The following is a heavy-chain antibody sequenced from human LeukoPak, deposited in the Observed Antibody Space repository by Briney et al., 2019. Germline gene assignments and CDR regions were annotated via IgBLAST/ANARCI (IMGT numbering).Heavy chain of an antibody. CDR3: ARRRDFIDY. D-gene: IGHD3/OR15-3a*01. CDR1: GFTLSDYY. V-gene: IGHV3-11*01. Sequence: GGSLRLSCAASGFTLSDYYMSWIRQAPGKGLEWVSYSSSSGSTIYYADFVKGRFAISRDNAKNSLYLQMNSLRAEDTAVYYCARRRDFIDYWGQGTLVTVSS. CDR2: SSSSGSTI. J-gene: IGHJ4*02.